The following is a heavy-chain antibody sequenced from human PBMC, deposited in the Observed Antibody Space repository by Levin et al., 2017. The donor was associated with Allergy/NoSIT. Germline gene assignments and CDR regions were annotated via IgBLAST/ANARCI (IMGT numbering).Heavy chain of an antibody. V-gene: IGHV3-53*01. J-gene: IGHJ4*02. D-gene: IGHD5-12*01. CDR1: GFTVSSNY. CDR2: IYSGGST. CDR3: AREAEYSGYED. Sequence: GGSLRLSCAASGFTVSSNYMSWVRQAPGKGLEWVSVIYSGGSTYYADSVKGRFTISRDNSKNTLYLQMNSLRAEDTAVYYCAREAEYSGYEDRGQGTLVTVSS.